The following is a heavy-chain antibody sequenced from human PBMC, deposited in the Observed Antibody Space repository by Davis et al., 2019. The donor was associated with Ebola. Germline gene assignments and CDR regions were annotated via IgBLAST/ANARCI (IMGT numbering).Heavy chain of an antibody. CDR2: IRSKANSYAT. D-gene: IGHD1-26*01. Sequence: GESLKISCAASGFTFSGSAMHWVRQASGKGLEWVGRIRSKANSYATAYAASVKGRFTISRDGSKNTAYLQMNSLKTEDTAVYYCTQAGIVGATDYWGQGTLVTVSS. J-gene: IGHJ4*02. CDR1: GFTFSGSA. V-gene: IGHV3-73*01. CDR3: TQAGIVGATDY.